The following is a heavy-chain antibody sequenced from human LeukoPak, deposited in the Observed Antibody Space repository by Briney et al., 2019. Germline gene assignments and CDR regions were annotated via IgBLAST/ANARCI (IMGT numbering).Heavy chain of an antibody. CDR3: AREQPPGY. V-gene: IGHV4-38-2*02. D-gene: IGHD6-13*01. CDR1: GYSISSGYY. J-gene: IGHJ4*02. CDR2: IYHSGST. Sequence: SETLSLTCTVSGYSISSGYYWGWIRQPPGKGLEWIGSIYHSGSTYYNPSLKSRVTISVDTSKNQFSLKLSSVTAADTAVYYRAREQPPGYWGQGTLVTVSS.